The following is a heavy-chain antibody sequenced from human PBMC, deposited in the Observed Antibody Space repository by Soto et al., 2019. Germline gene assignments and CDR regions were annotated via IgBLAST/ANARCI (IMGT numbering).Heavy chain of an antibody. V-gene: IGHV4-59*01. D-gene: IGHD3-22*01. CDR2: IYYSGST. CDR3: AREGYYYDSSGYYVFWFDP. CDR1: GGSISSYY. J-gene: IGHJ5*02. Sequence: SETLSLTCTVSGGSISSYYWSWIRQPPGKGLEWIVYIYYSGSTNYNPSLKSRVTISVDTSKNQFSLKLSSVTAADTAVYYCAREGYYYDSSGYYVFWFDPWGQGTLVTVSS.